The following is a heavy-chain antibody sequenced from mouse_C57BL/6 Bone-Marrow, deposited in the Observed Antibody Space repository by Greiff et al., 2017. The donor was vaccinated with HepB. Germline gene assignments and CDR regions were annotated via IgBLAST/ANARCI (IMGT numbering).Heavy chain of an antibody. Sequence: VQLQQPGAELVKPGASVKLSCKASGYTFTSYWMHWVKQRPGQGLEWIGMIHPNSGSTNYNEKFKSKATLTVDKSSSTAYMQLSSLTSEDSAVYDCARWVYDCYYSFAYWGRGTLVTVSA. CDR3: ARWVYDCYYSFAY. J-gene: IGHJ3*01. V-gene: IGHV1-64*01. D-gene: IGHD2-3*01. CDR2: IHPNSGST. CDR1: GYTFTSYW.